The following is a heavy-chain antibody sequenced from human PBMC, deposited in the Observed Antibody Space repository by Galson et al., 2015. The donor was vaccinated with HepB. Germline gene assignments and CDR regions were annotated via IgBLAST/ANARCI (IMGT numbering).Heavy chain of an antibody. Sequence: SLRLSCAVSGFTFTSYAMSWVRQAPGKGLEWVSVISGSGGRTYYADSVKGRFTISRDNSKNTLYLQMNSLRAEDTAVYYCAKCGVLSSGWCNYFDPWGQGTLVTVSS. D-gene: IGHD6-19*01. V-gene: IGHV3-23*01. CDR3: AKCGVLSSGWCNYFDP. J-gene: IGHJ5*02. CDR2: ISGSGGRT. CDR1: GFTFTSYA.